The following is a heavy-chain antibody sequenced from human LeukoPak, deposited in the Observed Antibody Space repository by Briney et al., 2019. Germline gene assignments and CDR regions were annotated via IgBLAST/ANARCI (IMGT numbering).Heavy chain of an antibody. D-gene: IGHD3-22*01. V-gene: IGHV4-59*01. CDR1: GGSFSGYY. J-gene: IGHJ4*02. Sequence: SETLSLTCAVYGGSFSGYYWSWIRQPPGKGLEWIGYIYYSGSTNYNPSLKSRVTISVDTSKNQFSLKLSSVTAADTAVYYCARVADTSGYYYGLEYYFDYWGQGTLVTVSS. CDR2: IYYSGST. CDR3: ARVADTSGYYYGLEYYFDY.